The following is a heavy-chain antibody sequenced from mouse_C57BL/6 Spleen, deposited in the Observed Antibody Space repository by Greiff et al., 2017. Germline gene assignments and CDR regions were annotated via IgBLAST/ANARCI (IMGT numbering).Heavy chain of an antibody. Sequence: VQLQQSGASVKISCKASGYAFSSYWMNWVKQRPGKGLEWIGQIYPGDGVTNYNGKFKGKATLTADKSSSTAYMQLSSLTSEDSAVYFCARDYFDYWGQGTTLTVSS. CDR1: GYAFSSYW. CDR3: ARDYFDY. J-gene: IGHJ2*01. V-gene: IGHV1-80*01. CDR2: IYPGDGVT.